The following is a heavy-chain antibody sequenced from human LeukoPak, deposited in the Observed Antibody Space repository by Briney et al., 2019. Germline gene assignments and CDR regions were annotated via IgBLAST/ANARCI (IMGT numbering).Heavy chain of an antibody. Sequence: GGSLRLSCAASGFTFSSYAMSWVRQAPGKGLEWVSAISGSGGSTYYADSVKGRFTISRDDSKNTLYLQMNSLRAEDTAVYYCAKGFPYYDILTGYFVYWGQGTLVTVS. V-gene: IGHV3-23*01. CDR1: GFTFSSYA. J-gene: IGHJ4*02. D-gene: IGHD3-9*01. CDR3: AKGFPYYDILTGYFVY. CDR2: ISGSGGST.